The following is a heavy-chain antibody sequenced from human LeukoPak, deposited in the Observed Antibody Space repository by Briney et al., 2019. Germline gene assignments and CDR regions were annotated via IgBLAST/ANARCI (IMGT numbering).Heavy chain of an antibody. D-gene: IGHD3-10*01. CDR2: INPNSGGT. J-gene: IGHJ4*02. V-gene: IGHV1-2*02. Sequence: GASVKVSCKASGYTFTGYYMHWVRQAPGQGLEWMGWINPNSGGTNYAQKFQGRVTMTRDTSISTAYMELSRLRSDDTAVYYCARVSTLFRGVSIVYYFDYWGQGTLVTVSS. CDR3: ARVSTLFRGVSIVYYFDY. CDR1: GYTFTGYY.